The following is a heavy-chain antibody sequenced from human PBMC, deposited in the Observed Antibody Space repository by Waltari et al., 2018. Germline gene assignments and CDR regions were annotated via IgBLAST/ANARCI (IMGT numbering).Heavy chain of an antibody. V-gene: IGHV4-38-2*01. CDR1: GYSISSGYY. D-gene: IGHD5-12*01. CDR3: ARQVEMATTDY. Sequence: QVQLQESGPGLVKPSETLSLTCAVSGYSISSGYYWGWIRQHPGKGLAGIGSSYHSGGTYYNPSLKSRVTRSVDTSKNQFSLKLSSVTAADTALYYCARQVEMATTDYWGQGTLVTVSS. CDR2: SYHSGGT. J-gene: IGHJ4*02.